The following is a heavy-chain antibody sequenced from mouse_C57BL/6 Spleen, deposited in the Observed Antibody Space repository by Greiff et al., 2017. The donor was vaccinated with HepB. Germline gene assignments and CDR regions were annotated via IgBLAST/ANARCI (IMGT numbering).Heavy chain of an antibody. CDR1: GYAFSSYW. Sequence: VKLQESGAELVKPGASVKISCKASGYAFSSYWMNWVKQRPGKGLEWIGQIYPGDGDTNYNGKFKGKATLTADKSSSTAYMQLSSLTSEDSAVYFCARSPYDFLFAYWGQGTLVTVAA. V-gene: IGHV1-80*01. J-gene: IGHJ3*01. CDR2: IYPGDGDT. D-gene: IGHD2-4*01. CDR3: ARSPYDFLFAY.